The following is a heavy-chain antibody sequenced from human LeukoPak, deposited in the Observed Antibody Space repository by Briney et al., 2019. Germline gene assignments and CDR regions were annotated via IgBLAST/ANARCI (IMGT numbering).Heavy chain of an antibody. CDR1: GFTFSDYY. Sequence: GGSLRLSCAASGFTFSDYYMSWIRQAPGKGLEWVSYISSSGSTIYYADSVKGRFTISRDNAKNSLYLQMNSLRAEDTAVYYCARAPKFRLVGVPKGPFDPWGQGTLVTVSS. CDR3: ARAPKFRLVGVPKGPFDP. CDR2: ISSSGSTI. V-gene: IGHV3-11*01. D-gene: IGHD1-26*01. J-gene: IGHJ5*02.